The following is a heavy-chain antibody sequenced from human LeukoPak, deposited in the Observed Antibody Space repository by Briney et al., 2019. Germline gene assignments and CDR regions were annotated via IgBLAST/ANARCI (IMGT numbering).Heavy chain of an antibody. V-gene: IGHV3-74*01. Sequence: PVGALRLSCVPSGFCLSTSWIHWLRQSPGKDLMWVSRLNVDGSITTYADSVKGRFTTSRDNAKNTLYLQMNSLRAEDTAVYYCARAVGSPLDFWGQGTLVTVSS. D-gene: IGHD1-26*01. CDR2: LNVDGSIT. J-gene: IGHJ4*02. CDR1: GFCLSTSW. CDR3: ARAVGSPLDF.